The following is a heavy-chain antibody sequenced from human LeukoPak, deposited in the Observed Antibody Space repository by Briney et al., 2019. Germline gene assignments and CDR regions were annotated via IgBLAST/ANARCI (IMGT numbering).Heavy chain of an antibody. V-gene: IGHV4-39*01. J-gene: IGHJ4*02. Sequence: SETLSLTCTVSGGSISSSSYYWGWIRQPPGKGLEWIGSIYYSGSTYYNPSLKSRVTISVDTSKNQFSLKLSPVTAADTAVYYCARHLESSGYYVDYWGQGTLVTVSS. CDR3: ARHLESSGYYVDY. CDR1: GGSISSSSYY. CDR2: IYYSGST. D-gene: IGHD3-22*01.